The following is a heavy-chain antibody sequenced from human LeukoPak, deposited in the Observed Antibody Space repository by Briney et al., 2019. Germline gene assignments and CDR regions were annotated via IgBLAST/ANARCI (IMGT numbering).Heavy chain of an antibody. CDR3: ARRPSGYDYSHFDY. CDR2: IYYSGST. Sequence: SETLSLTCTVSGGSISSSSYYWGWIRQPPGKGQEWIGSIYYSGSTYYNPSLKSRVTISVDTSKNQFSLKLSSVTAADTAVYYCARRPSGYDYSHFDYWGQGTLVTVSS. CDR1: GGSISSSSYY. J-gene: IGHJ4*02. D-gene: IGHD5-12*01. V-gene: IGHV4-39*01.